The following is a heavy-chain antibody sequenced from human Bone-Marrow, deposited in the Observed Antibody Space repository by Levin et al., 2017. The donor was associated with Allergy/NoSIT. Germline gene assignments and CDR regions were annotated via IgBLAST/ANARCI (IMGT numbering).Heavy chain of an antibody. CDR1: GFTFSSYA. J-gene: IGHJ4*02. CDR2: ISGSGGST. CDR3: AKEFNWGIWYFYFDY. V-gene: IGHV3-23*01. D-gene: IGHD7-27*01. Sequence: GESLKISCAASGFTFSSYAMSWVRQAPGKGLEWVSAISGSGGSTYYADSVKGRFTISRDNSKNTLYLQMNSLRAEDTAVYYCAKEFNWGIWYFYFDYWGQGTLVTVSS.